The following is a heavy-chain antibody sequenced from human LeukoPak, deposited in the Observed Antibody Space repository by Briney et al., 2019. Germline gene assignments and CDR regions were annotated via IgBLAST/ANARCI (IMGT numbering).Heavy chain of an antibody. Sequence: GGSLRLSCGASRFTFSDDEMSWVRQAPGKGLEWLAYISRSGRSTYYADSVKGRFTISRDNAKNSLYLQMNSLRTDDSAVYYCARELSLGKSTETPSWGQGTRVTVCS. CDR2: ISRSGRST. CDR3: ARELSLGKSTETPS. J-gene: IGHJ5*02. D-gene: IGHD4-11*01. CDR1: RFTFSDDE. V-gene: IGHV3-48*03.